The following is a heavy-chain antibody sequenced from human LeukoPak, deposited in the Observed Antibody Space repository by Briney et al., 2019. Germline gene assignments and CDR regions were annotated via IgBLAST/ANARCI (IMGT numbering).Heavy chain of an antibody. CDR3: ARDPSGYSSGWYFDY. CDR2: IYYSGST. D-gene: IGHD6-19*01. J-gene: IGHJ4*02. V-gene: IGHV4-39*07. CDR1: GGSISSSSYY. Sequence: SETLSLTCTVSGGSISSSSYYWGWIRQPPGKGLEWIGSIYYSGSTYYNPSLKSRVTISVDTSKNQFSLKLSSVTAADTAVYYCARDPSGYSSGWYFDYWGQGTLVTVSS.